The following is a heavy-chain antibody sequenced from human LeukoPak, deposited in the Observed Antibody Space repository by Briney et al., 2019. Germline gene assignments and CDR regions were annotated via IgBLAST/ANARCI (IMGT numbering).Heavy chain of an antibody. V-gene: IGHV4-39*07. D-gene: IGHD5-12*01. Sequence: SETLSLTCTVSGGSISSSSYYWGWIRQPPGKGLEWIGSIYYSGSTYYNPSLKSRVTISVDTSKNQFSLKLSSVTAADTAVYYCARDDSGSSTFDYWGQGTLVTVSS. CDR2: IYYSGST. CDR1: GGSISSSSYY. CDR3: ARDDSGSSTFDY. J-gene: IGHJ4*02.